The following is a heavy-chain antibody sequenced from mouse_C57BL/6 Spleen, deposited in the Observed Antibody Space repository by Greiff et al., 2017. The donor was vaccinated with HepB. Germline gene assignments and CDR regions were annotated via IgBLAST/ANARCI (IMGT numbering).Heavy chain of an antibody. J-gene: IGHJ4*01. CDR2: IDPSDSYT. V-gene: IGHV1-69*01. CDR1: GYTFTSYW. CDR3: ARKWYYAMDY. Sequence: QVQLKQPGAELVMPGASVKLSCKASGYTFTSYWMHWVKQRPGQGLEWIGEIDPSDSYTNYNQKFKGKSTLTVDKSSSTAYMQLSSLTSEDSAVYYCARKWYYAMDYWGQGTSVTVSS.